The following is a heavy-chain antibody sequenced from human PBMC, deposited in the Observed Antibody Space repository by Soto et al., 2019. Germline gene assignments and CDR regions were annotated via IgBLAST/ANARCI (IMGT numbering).Heavy chain of an antibody. J-gene: IGHJ6*02. CDR1: GYSFTSYW. Sequence: PGESLKISCKGSGYSFTSYWIDWVRQMPGKGLEWMGIIYPGDSDTRYSPSFQGQVTISADKSISTAYLQWSSLKASDTAMYYCARQNRNLRYYYYGKDVWGQGTTVTVSS. CDR3: ARQNRNLRYYYYGKDV. CDR2: IYPGDSDT. V-gene: IGHV5-51*01.